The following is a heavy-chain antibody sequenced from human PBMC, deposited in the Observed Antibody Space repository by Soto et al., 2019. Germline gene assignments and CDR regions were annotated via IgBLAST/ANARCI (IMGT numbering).Heavy chain of an antibody. CDR1: GGAFREYY. Sequence: ETLSDTWVVWGGAFREYYGPWFRESPGKGLEWIGEINHSGITYYNPSLKSRVTISVDTSKNQFSLKLRSVTAADTAVYYCARGRLEWLLLGYGVDVWGQGTTVT. V-gene: IGHV4-34*01. D-gene: IGHD3-3*01. CDR3: ARGRLEWLLLGYGVDV. CDR2: INHSGIT. J-gene: IGHJ6*02.